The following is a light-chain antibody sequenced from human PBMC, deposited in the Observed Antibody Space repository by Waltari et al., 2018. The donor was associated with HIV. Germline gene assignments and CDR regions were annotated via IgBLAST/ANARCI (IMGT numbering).Light chain of an antibody. V-gene: IGLV1-47*01. CDR2: KNI. CDR1: RSKIGTDT. CDR3: VGWDASLSAYV. Sequence: QSVLTQPPSASGTPGQRVTISYSGSRSKIGTDTACWYQQLPERTPSLLIYKNIQRPSGVPDRFAGSKSGTSAYLAISGLRSEDEADYYCVGWDASLSAYVFGAGTKVTVL. J-gene: IGLJ1*01.